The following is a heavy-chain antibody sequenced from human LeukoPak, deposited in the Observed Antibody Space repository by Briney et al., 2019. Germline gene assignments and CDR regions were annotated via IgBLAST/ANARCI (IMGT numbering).Heavy chain of an antibody. CDR3: ARADCSSTSCLNAFDI. CDR2: INPNSGGT. D-gene: IGHD2-2*01. J-gene: IGHJ3*02. V-gene: IGHV1-2*06. CDR1: GYPSTGYY. Sequence: ASVKVSCKASGYPSTGYYMQWVREAPGQGLEWMGRINPNSGGTNYAQKFRCRVTMTRDTSISTAYMELSRLRSDDTAVYYCARADCSSTSCLNAFDIWGQGTMVTVSS.